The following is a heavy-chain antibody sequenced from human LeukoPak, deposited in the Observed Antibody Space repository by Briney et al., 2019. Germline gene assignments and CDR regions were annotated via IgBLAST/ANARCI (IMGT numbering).Heavy chain of an antibody. V-gene: IGHV6-1*01. CDR2: TYYRSKWYN. CDR3: ARRKAATFGMDV. CDR1: GDSVSSNSAT. J-gene: IGHJ6*02. Sequence: SQTLSLTCAISGDSVSSNSATWNWIRQPPSRGLEWLGRTYYRSKWYNDYAVSMKSRITINPDTSKNQFSLQLNSVTPEDTAVYYCARRKAATFGMDVWSQGTTVTVSS. D-gene: IGHD6-13*01.